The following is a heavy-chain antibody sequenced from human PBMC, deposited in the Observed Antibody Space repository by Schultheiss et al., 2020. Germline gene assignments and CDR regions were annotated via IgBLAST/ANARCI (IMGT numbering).Heavy chain of an antibody. CDR2: IYYSGNT. CDR1: GGSISSSSYY. V-gene: IGHV4-39*07. CDR3: ARNEGWA. J-gene: IGHJ5*02. Sequence: SETLSLTCTVSGGSISSSSYYWGWIRQPPGKGLEWIGSIYYSGNTNYNPSLKSRVIISVDTSKKQFSLNLNSVTAADSAVYYCARNEGWAWGQGTLVTVSS. D-gene: IGHD6-19*01.